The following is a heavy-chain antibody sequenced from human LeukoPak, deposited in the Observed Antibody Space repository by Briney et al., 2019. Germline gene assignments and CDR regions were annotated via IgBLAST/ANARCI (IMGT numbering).Heavy chain of an antibody. CDR1: GGSISSGSYY. CDR3: ARVAATVTWVDY. Sequence: SQTLSLTCTVSGGSISSGSYYWSWIRQPAGKALEWIGRIYTSGSTDYNPSLKSRVTISVDTSRDQFSLRLTSVTAADTAVYYCARVAATVTWVDYWGQGTLVTVSS. J-gene: IGHJ4*02. V-gene: IGHV4-61*02. D-gene: IGHD4-17*01. CDR2: IYTSGST.